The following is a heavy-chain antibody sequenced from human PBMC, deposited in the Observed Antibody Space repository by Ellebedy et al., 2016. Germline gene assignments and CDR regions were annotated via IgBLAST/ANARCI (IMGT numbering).Heavy chain of an antibody. D-gene: IGHD7-27*01. CDR3: ARHETGSVDH. V-gene: IGHV5-10-1*01. J-gene: IGHJ4*02. CDR1: GYTFTNYW. Sequence: GESLKISXKGSGYTFTNYWIICVRQMPGKGLEWMGRINPSNSYTNYSPSFQGHVTISADKSISTVYVQWSSLKASDTGMYYCARHETGSVDHWGQGTLVIVSS. CDR2: INPSNSYT.